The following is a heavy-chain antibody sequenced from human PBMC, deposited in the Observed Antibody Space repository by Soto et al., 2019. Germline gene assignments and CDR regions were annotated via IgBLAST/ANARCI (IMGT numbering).Heavy chain of an antibody. CDR1: GYSFTSYW. Sequence: EVQLVQSGAEVKKPGESLRISCKGSGYSFTSYWISWVRQMPGKGLEWMGRIDPSDSYTNYSPSFQGHVTISADKSISTAYLQWSSLKASDTAMYYCARHLVAYDYVWGSYRNPWGQGTLVTVSS. CDR2: IDPSDSYT. V-gene: IGHV5-10-1*03. CDR3: ARHLVAYDYVWGSYRNP. D-gene: IGHD3-16*02. J-gene: IGHJ5*02.